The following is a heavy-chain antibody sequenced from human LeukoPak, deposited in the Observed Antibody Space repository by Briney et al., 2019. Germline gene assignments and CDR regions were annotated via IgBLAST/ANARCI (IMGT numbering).Heavy chain of an antibody. Sequence: GGSLRLSCAASGLTFSSYAMSWVRQAPGKGLEWVSAISGSGGSTYYADSVKGRFTISRDNSKNTLYLQMNSLRAEDTAVYYCAKDTHIVVVTASTFDYWGQGTLVTVSS. V-gene: IGHV3-23*01. J-gene: IGHJ4*02. CDR1: GLTFSSYA. D-gene: IGHD2-21*02. CDR2: ISGSGGST. CDR3: AKDTHIVVVTASTFDY.